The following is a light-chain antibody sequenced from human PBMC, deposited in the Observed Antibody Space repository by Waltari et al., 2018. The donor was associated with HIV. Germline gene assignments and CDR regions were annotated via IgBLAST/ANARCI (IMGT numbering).Light chain of an antibody. V-gene: IGLV2-8*01. CDR1: SRDIGAYDL. CDR2: EVT. CDR3: SSYGDSLRVL. J-gene: IGLJ3*02. Sequence: QSALTQPPSASGSLGQSVTIPCTGSSRDIGAYDLVSWFQQHPRSAPQLLLYEVTRRPSTVSDRFSGSRSGSTAFLTVAGLQPDDEATYFCSSYGDSLRVLFGGGTNVTVL.